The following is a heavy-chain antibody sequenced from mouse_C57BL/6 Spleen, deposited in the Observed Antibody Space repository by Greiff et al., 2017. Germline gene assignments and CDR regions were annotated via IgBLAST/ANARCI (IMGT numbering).Heavy chain of an antibody. CDR1: GYTFTSYW. V-gene: IGHV1-50*01. CDR3: ARGRDGNYGYFDV. Sequence: QVQLQQPGAELVKPGASVKLSCKASGYTFTSYWMQWVKQRPGQGLEWIGEIDPSASYTNYNQKFKGKATLTVDTSSSTAYMQLSSLTSEDSAVYYCARGRDGNYGYFDVWGTGTTVTVSS. D-gene: IGHD2-1*01. CDR2: IDPSASYT. J-gene: IGHJ1*03.